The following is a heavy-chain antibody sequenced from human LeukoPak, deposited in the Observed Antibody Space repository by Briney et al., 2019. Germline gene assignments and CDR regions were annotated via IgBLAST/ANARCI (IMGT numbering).Heavy chain of an antibody. D-gene: IGHD4-23*01. V-gene: IGHV3-23*01. CDR3: AKKGTVVTPGLYFDY. CDR2: ISINGDRT. J-gene: IGHJ4*02. CDR1: GFTFNNYT. Sequence: GGSLRLSCAASGFTFNNYTMSWVRQAPGKGLEWVSTISINGDRTYYADFVKGRFTISRDNSNNTLYLEMNSLGAEDTATYYCAKKGTVVTPGLYFDYWGQGILVTVSS.